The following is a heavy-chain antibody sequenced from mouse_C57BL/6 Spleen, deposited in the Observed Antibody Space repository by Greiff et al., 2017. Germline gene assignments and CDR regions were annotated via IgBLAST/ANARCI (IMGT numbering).Heavy chain of an antibody. CDR1: GFNIKDDY. CDR2: IDPENGDT. Sequence: VQLQQSGAELVRPGASVKLSCTASGFNIKDDYMHWVKQRPEQGLEWIGWIDPENGDTEYASKFQGKATITADTSSNTAYLQLSSLTSEDTAVYYSTTGSNYDYAMDYWGQGTSVTVSS. J-gene: IGHJ4*01. D-gene: IGHD2-5*01. V-gene: IGHV14-4*01. CDR3: TTGSNYDYAMDY.